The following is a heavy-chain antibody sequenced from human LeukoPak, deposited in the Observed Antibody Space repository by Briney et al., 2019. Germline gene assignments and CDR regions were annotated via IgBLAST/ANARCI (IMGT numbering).Heavy chain of an antibody. CDR2: IYYSGST. D-gene: IGHD1-1*01. V-gene: IGHV4-59*01. CDR1: GGSISSYY. J-gene: IGHJ6*03. Sequence: PSETLSLTCTVSGGSISSYYWSWIRQPPGKGLEWIGYIYYSGSTNYNPSLKSRVTISVDTSKNQFSLKLSSVTAADTAVYYCAGAGTTGTTHYYYYMDVWGKGTTVTISS. CDR3: AGAGTTGTTHYYYYMDV.